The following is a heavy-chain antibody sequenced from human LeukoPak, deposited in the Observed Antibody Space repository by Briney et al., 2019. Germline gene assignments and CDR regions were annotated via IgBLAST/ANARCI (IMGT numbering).Heavy chain of an antibody. CDR2: ISYDGRHQ. D-gene: IGHD4-23*01. V-gene: IGHV3-30*04. Sequence: GGSLRLSCADSAFTFSNYAMHWVRRAPGKGLEWVAFISYDGRHQYYADSVKGRFTISRDNSKNTLYLQVNSLRAEDTAVYYCARENGGILGAFDIWGQGTMVTVSS. CDR3: ARENGGILGAFDI. J-gene: IGHJ3*02. CDR1: AFTFSNYA.